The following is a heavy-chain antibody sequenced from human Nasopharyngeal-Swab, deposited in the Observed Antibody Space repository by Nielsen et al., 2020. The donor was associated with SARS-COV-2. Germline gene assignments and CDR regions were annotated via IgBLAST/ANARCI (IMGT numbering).Heavy chain of an antibody. V-gene: IGHV3-21*01. CDR2: ISSSSSYI. J-gene: IGHJ6*02. CDR1: GFTFSSYS. CDR3: ARGQYCSSTSCYARGYYYYYGMDV. Sequence: GESLKISCAASGFTFSSYSMNWVRQAPGKGLEWVSSISSSSSYIYYADSVKGRFTISRDNAKNSLYLQMNSLRAEDTAVYYCARGQYCSSTSCYARGYYYYYGMDVWGLGTTVTVSS. D-gene: IGHD2-2*01.